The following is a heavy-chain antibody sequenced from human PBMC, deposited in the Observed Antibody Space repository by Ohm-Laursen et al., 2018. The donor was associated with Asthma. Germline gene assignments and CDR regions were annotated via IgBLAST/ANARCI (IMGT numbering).Heavy chain of an antibody. V-gene: IGHV5-51*03. J-gene: IGHJ1*01. D-gene: IGHD3-22*01. CDR1: GYSFTSYW. Sequence: GESLKISCKGSGYSFTSYWIGWVRQMPGKGLEWMGIIYPGDSDTRYSPSFQGQVTISADKSISTAYLQWSSLKASDTAMYYCARVIKMGYYYDSSGYHNRAEYFQHWGQGTLVTVSS. CDR2: IYPGDSDT. CDR3: ARVIKMGYYYDSSGYHNRAEYFQH.